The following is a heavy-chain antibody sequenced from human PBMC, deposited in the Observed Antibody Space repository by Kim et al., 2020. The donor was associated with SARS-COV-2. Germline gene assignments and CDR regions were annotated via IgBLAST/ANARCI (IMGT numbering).Heavy chain of an antibody. J-gene: IGHJ2*01. CDR1: GFTFSSYA. CDR3: AKGFVSQLVSRYFDL. D-gene: IGHD6-6*01. CDR2: ISGSGGST. Sequence: GGSLRLSCAASGFTFSSYAMSWVRQAPGKGLEWVSAISGSGGSTYYADTVKGRFTISRDNSKNTLYLQMNSLRAEDTAVYYCAKGFVSQLVSRYFDLWGRGTLVTVSS. V-gene: IGHV3-23*01.